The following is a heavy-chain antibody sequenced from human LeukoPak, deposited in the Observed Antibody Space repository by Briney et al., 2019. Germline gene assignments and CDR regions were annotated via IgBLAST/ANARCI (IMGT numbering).Heavy chain of an antibody. CDR2: ISYDGSNK. V-gene: IGHV3-30*04. CDR3: AKDDESYGPMDGMDV. D-gene: IGHD3-10*01. J-gene: IGHJ6*02. CDR1: GFTFSSYA. Sequence: GGSLRLSCAASGFTFSSYAMHWVRQAPGKGLEWVAVISYDGSNKYYADSVKGRFTISRDNSKNTLYLQMNSLRAEDTAVYYCAKDDESYGPMDGMDVWGQGTTVTVSS.